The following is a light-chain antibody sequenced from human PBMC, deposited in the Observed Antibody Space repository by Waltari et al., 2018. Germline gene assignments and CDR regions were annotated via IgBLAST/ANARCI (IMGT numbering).Light chain of an antibody. J-gene: IGLJ2*01. CDR2: DDG. CDR3: TSYASGSTLV. V-gene: IGLV2-14*03. CDR1: SSDVGGSNY. Sequence: QSALTQPASVSGSPGQSITISCTGISSDVGGSNYVSWYQQHPGNAPRVMIYDDGYRPSVVSSRCSGSKSGNAASLTISGLQAEDEADYYCTSYASGSTLVFGGGTKLTVL.